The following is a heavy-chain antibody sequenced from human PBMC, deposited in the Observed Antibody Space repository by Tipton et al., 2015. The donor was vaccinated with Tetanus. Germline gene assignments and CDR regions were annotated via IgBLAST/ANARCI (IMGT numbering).Heavy chain of an antibody. CDR2: IFIPEGT. Sequence: QVQLVQSGPEVKPSETLSLTCTVSGDSISRSYWSWIRQSPEKGLEWIGYIFIPEGTVYNPALQSRVIISVDTSRSQVSLKLTSVTAADTAIYYCARAANNSRRRGYDLWGQGAPVIVSS. V-gene: IGHV4-59*01. D-gene: IGHD2/OR15-2a*01. CDR1: GDSISRSY. J-gene: IGHJ3*01. CDR3: ARAANNSRRRGYDL.